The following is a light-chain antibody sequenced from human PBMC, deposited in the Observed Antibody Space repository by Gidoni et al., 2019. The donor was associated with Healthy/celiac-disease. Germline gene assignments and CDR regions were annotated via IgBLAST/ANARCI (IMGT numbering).Light chain of an antibody. CDR1: QSVSSSY. V-gene: IGKV3-20*01. Sequence: VLPQSPGTLSLSPGERATLSCRASQSVSSSYLAWYQQKPGQAPRLLIYGASSRATGIPDRFSGSGSGTDLTLTISRLEPEDFAVYYCQQYGSSTQYTFGQGTKLEIK. J-gene: IGKJ2*01. CDR3: QQYGSSTQYT. CDR2: GAS.